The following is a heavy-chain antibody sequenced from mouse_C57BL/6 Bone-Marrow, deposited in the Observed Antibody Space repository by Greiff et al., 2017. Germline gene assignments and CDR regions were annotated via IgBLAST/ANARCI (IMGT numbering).Heavy chain of an antibody. Sequence: EVHLVESGGDLVKPGGSLKLSCAASGFTFSSYGMSWVRQTPDKRLEWVATISSGGSYTYYPDSVKGRFTISRDNAKNTLYLQMSSLKSEDTAMYYCARLYYSIDYWGQGTTLTVSS. CDR2: ISSGGSYT. J-gene: IGHJ2*01. CDR1: GFTFSSYG. CDR3: ARLYYSIDY. V-gene: IGHV5-6*01. D-gene: IGHD2-5*01.